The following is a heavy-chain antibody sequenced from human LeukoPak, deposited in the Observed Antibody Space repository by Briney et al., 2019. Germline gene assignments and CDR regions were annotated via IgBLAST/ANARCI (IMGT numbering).Heavy chain of an antibody. CDR1: GFTFSRYG. V-gene: IGHV3-33*06. CDR2: IWYDGSNK. D-gene: IGHD4-17*01. J-gene: IGHJ4*02. CDR3: AKNGDSSFYY. Sequence: HPGGTLGLSCAASGFTFSRYGMHWVRQAPGKGLECVAVIWYDGSNKYYADSVKGRFTISRDNSKNTLYLQMNSLRAEDTAVYYCAKNGDSSFYYWGQGTLVTVSS.